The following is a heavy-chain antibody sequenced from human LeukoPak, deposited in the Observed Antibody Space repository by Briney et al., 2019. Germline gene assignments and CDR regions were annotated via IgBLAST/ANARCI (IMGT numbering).Heavy chain of an antibody. Sequence: GGSLRLSCAASGFTFSSYSMNWVRQAPGKGLEWVSYISSSSSTIYYADSVKGRFTISRDNAKNSLYLQMNSLRAEDTAVYYCARGGVVTAPRLFFDYWGQGTLVTVSS. CDR2: ISSSSSTI. V-gene: IGHV3-48*04. D-gene: IGHD2-21*02. CDR3: ARGGVVTAPRLFFDY. J-gene: IGHJ4*02. CDR1: GFTFSSYS.